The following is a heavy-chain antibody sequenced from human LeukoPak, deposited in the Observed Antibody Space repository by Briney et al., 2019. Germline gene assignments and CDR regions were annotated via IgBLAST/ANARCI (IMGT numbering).Heavy chain of an antibody. J-gene: IGHJ6*02. CDR3: ARGQAGYSYGPDPYYYYYGMDV. D-gene: IGHD5-18*01. V-gene: IGHV1-8*01. CDR1: GYTFTSYD. Sequence: ASVKVSCKASGYTFTSYDMNWVRQATGQGLEWKGWMNPNSGNTGYAQKFQGRVTMTRNTSISTAYMELSRLRSDDTAVYYCARGQAGYSYGPDPYYYYYGMDVWGQGTTVTVSS. CDR2: MNPNSGNT.